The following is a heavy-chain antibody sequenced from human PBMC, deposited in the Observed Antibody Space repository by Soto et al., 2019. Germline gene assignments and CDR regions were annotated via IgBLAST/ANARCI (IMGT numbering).Heavy chain of an antibody. Sequence: QVQLVQSGAEVKKPGASVKVSCKASGYTFTNYAMHWVRQAPGQRLEWMGWINAGNGNTKYSQKFQGRVTITRDTSASTAYMELSSLRSEDTAVYYCARGGSIYWDYHLWGRGALVSVSS. CDR2: INAGNGNT. J-gene: IGHJ2*01. CDR3: ARGGSIYWDYHL. D-gene: IGHD1-26*01. V-gene: IGHV1-3*01. CDR1: GYTFTNYA.